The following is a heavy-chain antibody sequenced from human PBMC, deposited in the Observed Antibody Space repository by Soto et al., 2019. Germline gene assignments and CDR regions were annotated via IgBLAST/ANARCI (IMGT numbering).Heavy chain of an antibody. J-gene: IGHJ4*02. Sequence: GSLRLSCAASGFTFSSYGMHWVRQAPGKGLEWVAVISYDGSNKYYADSVKGRFTISRDNSKNTLYLQMNSLRAEDTAVYYCAKDLVVVPAGFDYWGQGTLVTVSS. V-gene: IGHV3-30*18. CDR3: AKDLVVVPAGFDY. D-gene: IGHD2-2*01. CDR1: GFTFSSYG. CDR2: ISYDGSNK.